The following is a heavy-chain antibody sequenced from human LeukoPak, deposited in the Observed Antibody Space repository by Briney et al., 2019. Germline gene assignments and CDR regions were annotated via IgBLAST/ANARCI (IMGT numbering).Heavy chain of an antibody. J-gene: IGHJ4*02. Sequence: GGSLRLSCAASGFTFSGYAMHWVRQAPGKGLEWVAVISYDGSNKYYADSVKGRFTISRDNSKNTLYLQMNSLRAEDTAVYYCARDPVVVPAAISRYFDYWGQGTLVTVSS. V-gene: IGHV3-30-3*01. CDR1: GFTFSGYA. CDR3: ARDPVVVPAAISRYFDY. D-gene: IGHD2-2*01. CDR2: ISYDGSNK.